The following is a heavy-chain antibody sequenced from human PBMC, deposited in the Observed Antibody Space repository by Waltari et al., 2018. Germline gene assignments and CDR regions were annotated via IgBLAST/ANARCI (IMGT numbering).Heavy chain of an antibody. J-gene: IGHJ4*02. Sequence: QVQLQQWGAGLLKPSETLSLTCAVYGGSFSGYYWSWIRQPPGKGLEWIGEINHSGSTTSNPSRKSRVTISVDTSKNQFSLKLSSVTAADTAVYYCARNSITIFGVVIPYDYWGQGTLVTVSS. CDR1: GGSFSGYY. CDR2: INHSGST. CDR3: ARNSITIFGVVIPYDY. D-gene: IGHD3-3*01. V-gene: IGHV4-34*01.